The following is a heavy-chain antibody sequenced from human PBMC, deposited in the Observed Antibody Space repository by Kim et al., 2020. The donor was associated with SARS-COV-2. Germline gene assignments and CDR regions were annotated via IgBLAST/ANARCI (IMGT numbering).Heavy chain of an antibody. CDR3: VRDRMGGAFDI. Sequence: GGSLRLSCATSGFTFSAYDMNWVRQVPGKGLEWLSFITKGSNIIYYADSVKGRFTTSRDNAKNSLHLQMNSLKGDDTAIYHCVRDRMGGAFDIWGQGTLVTVSS. CDR1: GFTFSAYD. J-gene: IGHJ3*02. CDR2: ITKGSNII. V-gene: IGHV3-48*01. D-gene: IGHD3-16*01.